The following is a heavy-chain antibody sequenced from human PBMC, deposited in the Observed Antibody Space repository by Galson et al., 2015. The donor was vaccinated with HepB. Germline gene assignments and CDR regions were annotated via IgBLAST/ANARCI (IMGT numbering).Heavy chain of an antibody. V-gene: IGHV3-30*18. CDR3: AKGNREYYYDSSSQGPGYTSLAFDI. CDR2: ISYDGSNK. D-gene: IGHD3-22*01. Sequence: SLRLSCAASGFTFSSYDMHWVRQAPGKGLEWVAVISYDGSNKYYADSVKGRFTISRDNSKNTLYLQMNSLRAEDTAVYYCAKGNREYYYDSSSQGPGYTSLAFDIWGQGTMFTVSS. J-gene: IGHJ3*02. CDR1: GFTFSSYD.